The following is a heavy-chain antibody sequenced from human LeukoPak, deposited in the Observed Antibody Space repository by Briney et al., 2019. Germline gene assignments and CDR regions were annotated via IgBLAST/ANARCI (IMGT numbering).Heavy chain of an antibody. CDR2: ISYDGSNK. D-gene: IGHD4-17*01. CDR1: GFTFSSYG. CDR3: AKDLNGDYDVAFDY. J-gene: IGHJ4*02. Sequence: AGGSLRLSCAASGFTFSSYGMHWVRQAPGKGLEWVAVISYDGSNKYYADSVKGRFTISRDNSKNTLYLRMNSLRAEDTAVYYCAKDLNGDYDVAFDYWGQGTLVTVSS. V-gene: IGHV3-30*18.